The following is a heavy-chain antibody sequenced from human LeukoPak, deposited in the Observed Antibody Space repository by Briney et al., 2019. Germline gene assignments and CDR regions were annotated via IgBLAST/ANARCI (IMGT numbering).Heavy chain of an antibody. CDR2: IRDTGET. CDR3: ARDRAVTLVWVEFDS. CDR1: GFSVSHYY. D-gene: IGHD3-16*01. Sequence: PGGSLRLSCAGSGFSVSHYYMNWVRQAPGKGLEWVSLIRDTGETFYADSVKGRFTISRDNSKNTMYLQMNRLRVEDTAVYFCARDRAVTLVWVEFDSWGQGTLVTVSS. V-gene: IGHV3-66*03. J-gene: IGHJ5*01.